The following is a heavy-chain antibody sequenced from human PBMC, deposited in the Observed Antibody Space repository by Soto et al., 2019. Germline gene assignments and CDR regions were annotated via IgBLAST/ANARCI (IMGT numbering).Heavy chain of an antibody. V-gene: IGHV3-74*01. CDR1: GFTFSSYW. CDR2: INSDGSST. J-gene: IGHJ4*02. D-gene: IGHD2-2*02. CDR3: ATRYCSSTSCHSEG. Sequence: VRLSCAASGFTFSSYWMHWVRQAPGKGLVWVSRINSDGSSTSYADSVKGRFTISRDNAKNTLYLQMNSLRAEDTAVYYCATRYCSSTSCHSEGWGQGTLVTVSS.